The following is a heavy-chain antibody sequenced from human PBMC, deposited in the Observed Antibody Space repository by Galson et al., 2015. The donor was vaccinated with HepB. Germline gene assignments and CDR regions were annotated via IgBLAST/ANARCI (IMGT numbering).Heavy chain of an antibody. CDR3: ARGVFVPAANPGYYYYYMDV. Sequence: SVKVSCKASGYKFTSYYMHWVRQAPGQGLEWMGIINPSGGSTDYAQKFQGRLTTTTDTSTSTAYMELGSLRSDDTAVYYCARGVFVPAANPGYYYYYMDVWGKGTTVTVSS. CDR1: GYKFTSYY. J-gene: IGHJ6*03. V-gene: IGHV1-46*01. CDR2: INPSGGST. D-gene: IGHD2-2*01.